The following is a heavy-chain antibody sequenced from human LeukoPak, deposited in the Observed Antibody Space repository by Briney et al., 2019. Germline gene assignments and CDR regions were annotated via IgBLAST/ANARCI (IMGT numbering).Heavy chain of an antibody. CDR2: IIPIFGTA. V-gene: IGHV1-69*06. CDR1: GCTFSSYA. CDR3: ARRPSNYYGSGRSGTRHNWFDP. Sequence: ASVKVSCKASGCTFSSYAISWVRQAPGQGLEWMGGIIPIFGTANYAQKFQGRVTITADKSKSTAYMELSSMRSEDTAVYYCARRPSNYYGSGRSGTRHNWFDPWGKGTLVTVSS. D-gene: IGHD3-10*01. J-gene: IGHJ5*02.